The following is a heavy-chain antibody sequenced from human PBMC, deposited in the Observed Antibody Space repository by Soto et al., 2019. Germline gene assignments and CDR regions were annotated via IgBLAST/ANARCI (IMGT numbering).Heavy chain of an antibody. CDR2: ISYDGSNK. Sequence: GGSLRLSCAASGFTFSSYAMSWVRQAPGKGLEWVAVISYDGSNKYYADSVKGRFTISRDNSKNTLYLQMNSLRAEDTAVYYCARDLRYFDWSPDDAFDIWGQGTMVTVSS. J-gene: IGHJ3*02. CDR1: GFTFSSYA. D-gene: IGHD3-9*01. V-gene: IGHV3-30-3*01. CDR3: ARDLRYFDWSPDDAFDI.